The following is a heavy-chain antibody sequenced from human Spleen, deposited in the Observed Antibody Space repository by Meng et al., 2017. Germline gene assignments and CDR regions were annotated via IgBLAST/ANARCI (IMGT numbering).Heavy chain of an antibody. CDR3: ARSAYYDTSALQFDY. Sequence: QVQLQESGPGLVKPSGTLSLNCAVSGGSISSSTWWTWVRQPPGKGLEWIGEINHSGSTNYNPSLKSRVTISVDTSKNQFSLKLSSVTAADTAVYYCARSAYYDTSALQFDYWGQGTLVTVSS. D-gene: IGHD3-16*01. CDR1: GGSISSSTW. J-gene: IGHJ4*02. CDR2: INHSGST. V-gene: IGHV4-4*02.